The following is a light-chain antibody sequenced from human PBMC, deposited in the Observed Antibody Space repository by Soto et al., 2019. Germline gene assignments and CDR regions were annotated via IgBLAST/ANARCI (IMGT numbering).Light chain of an antibody. CDR2: GVS. CDR1: QSVSSTL. CDR3: QHDGDASWT. V-gene: IGKV3-20*01. J-gene: IGKJ1*01. Sequence: ELVLTQSPVALSLSSGERATLSCRASQSVSSTLLTWYQQKPGQAPRLLIYGVSSRATGIPDRFSGSGSGPDGTRTISRVEPEDGAGDSWQHDGDASWTVGQGSRGESK.